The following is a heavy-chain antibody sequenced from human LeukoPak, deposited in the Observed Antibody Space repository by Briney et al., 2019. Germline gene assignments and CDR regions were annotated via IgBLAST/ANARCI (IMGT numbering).Heavy chain of an antibody. CDR1: GFTFRSHG. Sequence: SGGSLRLSCAASGFTFRSHGMQWVRQGPGKGLEWVATISHDGSDIFYVESGKGRFTISRDNSKTTVYRQMTGLRTDDTGVYYCARVRDPFRWTRTLDHWGQGTRVIVSS. CDR3: ARVRDPFRWTRTLDH. J-gene: IGHJ4*02. D-gene: IGHD4-23*01. CDR2: ISHDGSDI. V-gene: IGHV3-30*03.